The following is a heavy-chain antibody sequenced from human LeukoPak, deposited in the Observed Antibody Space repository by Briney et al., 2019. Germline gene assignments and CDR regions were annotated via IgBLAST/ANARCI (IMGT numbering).Heavy chain of an antibody. CDR2: FDPEDGET. D-gene: IGHD3-10*01. CDR1: GYTLTELS. J-gene: IGHJ4*02. CDR3: ATVRYGSGSYFFDY. V-gene: IGHV1-24*01. Sequence: EASVKVSYKVSGYTLTELSMHWVRQAPGKGLEWMGGFDPEDGETIYAQKFQGRVTMTEDTSTDTAYMELSSLRSEDTAVYYCATVRYGSGSYFFDYWGQGTLVTVSS.